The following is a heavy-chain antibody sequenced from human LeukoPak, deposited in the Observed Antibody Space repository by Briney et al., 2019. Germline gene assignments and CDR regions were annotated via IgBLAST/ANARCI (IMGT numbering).Heavy chain of an antibody. Sequence: SETLSLTCTVSGGSISSGSYYWSWIRQPAGKGLEWIGRIYTSGSTNYNPSLKSRVTMSVDTSKNQFSLKLSSVTAADTAVYYCARAFNGYLPDYWGQGTLVTVSS. CDR1: GGSISSGSYY. CDR3: ARAFNGYLPDY. J-gene: IGHJ4*02. D-gene: IGHD5-24*01. CDR2: IYTSGST. V-gene: IGHV4-61*02.